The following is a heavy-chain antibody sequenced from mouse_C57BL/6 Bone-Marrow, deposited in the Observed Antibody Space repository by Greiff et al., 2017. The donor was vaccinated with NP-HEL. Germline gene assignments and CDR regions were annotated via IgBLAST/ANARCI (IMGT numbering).Heavy chain of an antibody. Sequence: VQLQQPGAELVKPGASVKLSCKASGYTFTSYWMHWVKQRPGRGLEWIGRIDPNSGGTKYNEKFKGKATLTVDKPSSTAYMQLSSLTSEDSAVYDCAKEGKYYYAMEYWGQGTSVTVSS. V-gene: IGHV1-72*01. CDR3: AKEGKYYYAMEY. CDR1: GYTFTSYW. D-gene: IGHD2-1*01. J-gene: IGHJ4*01. CDR2: IDPNSGGT.